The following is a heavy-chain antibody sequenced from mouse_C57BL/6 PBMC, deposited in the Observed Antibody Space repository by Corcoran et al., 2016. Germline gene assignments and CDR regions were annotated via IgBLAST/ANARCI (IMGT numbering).Heavy chain of an antibody. Sequence: QVQLQQSGPELVKPGASVKISCKASGYTFTDYYINWVKQRPGQGLEWIGWIFPGSGSTYYNEKLKGKATLTAAKSSSTASMLLSSLNSEDSAVYFCARFEGYAYAMDYWGQGTSVTVSS. V-gene: IGHV1-75*01. CDR1: GYTFTDYY. CDR2: IFPGSGST. CDR3: ARFEGYAYAMDY. J-gene: IGHJ4*01. D-gene: IGHD2-3*01.